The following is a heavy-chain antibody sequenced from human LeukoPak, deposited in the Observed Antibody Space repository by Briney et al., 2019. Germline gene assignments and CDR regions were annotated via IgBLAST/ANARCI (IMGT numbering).Heavy chain of an antibody. J-gene: IGHJ3*02. V-gene: IGHV4-39*01. Sequence: SETLSLTCSVSGGSISSNSYYWGWIRQPPGKGLDWIGSIYYRGSTYYNPSLKSRVTISVDTSKNQFSLKLSSVTAADTAVYYCARRAYCGDDCRSDAFDIWGQETMVTVSS. CDR2: IYYRGST. CDR1: GGSISSNSYY. CDR3: ARRAYCGDDCRSDAFDI. D-gene: IGHD2-21*02.